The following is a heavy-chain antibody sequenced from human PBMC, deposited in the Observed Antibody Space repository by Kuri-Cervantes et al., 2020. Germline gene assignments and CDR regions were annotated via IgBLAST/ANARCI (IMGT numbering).Heavy chain of an antibody. CDR2: ISSSSSYI. D-gene: IGHD6-19*01. Sequence: GESLKISCAASGFTFSSYSMNWVRQAPGKGLEWVSSISSSSSYIYYADSVKGRFTISRGNAKNSLYLQMNSLRAEDTAVYYCAREEAVADLPFYYYYYYMDVWGKGTTVTVSS. CDR3: AREEAVADLPFYYYYYYMDV. V-gene: IGHV3-21*01. CDR1: GFTFSSYS. J-gene: IGHJ6*03.